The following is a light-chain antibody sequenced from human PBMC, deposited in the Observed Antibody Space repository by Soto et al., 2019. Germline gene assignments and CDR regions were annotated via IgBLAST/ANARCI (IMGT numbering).Light chain of an antibody. J-gene: IGLJ1*01. V-gene: IGLV2-11*01. CDR2: DVS. CDR3: FSYAGRYTYV. CDR1: SSDVGGYNY. Sequence: QSALTQPRSVSGSPGQSVTISCTGTSSDVGGYNYVSWYQQHPGKAPKLMIYDVSKRPSVVPDRFSGSQSGNTASLTSSGLQAEDEADYYCFSYAGRYTYVFGTGTKLTVL.